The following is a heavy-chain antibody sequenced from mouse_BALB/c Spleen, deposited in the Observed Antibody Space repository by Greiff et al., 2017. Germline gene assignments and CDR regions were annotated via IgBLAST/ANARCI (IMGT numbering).Heavy chain of an antibody. D-gene: IGHD2-4*01. CDR3: ARDEGLRAWFAY. CDR1: GFTFSDYG. J-gene: IGHJ3*01. V-gene: IGHV5-15*02. CDR2: ISNLAYSI. Sequence: EVQGVESGGGLVQPGGSRKLSCAASGFTFSDYGMAWVRQAPGKGPEWVAFISNLAYSIYYADTVTGRFTISRENAKNTLYLEMSSLRSEDTAMYYCARDEGLRAWFAYWGQGTLVTVSA.